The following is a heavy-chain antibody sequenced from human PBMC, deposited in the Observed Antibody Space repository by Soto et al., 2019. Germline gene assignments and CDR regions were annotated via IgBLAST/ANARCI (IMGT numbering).Heavy chain of an antibody. CDR1: GFIADDYA. CDR3: VKDMKWGGMTTIHYFDS. J-gene: IGHJ4*02. Sequence: EVQLVESGGGLVQPGRSLRLSCVASGFIADDYAMHWVRQAPGKGLEWVSGISSNSATINYADSVKGRFTISRDNPKNSLFLKMNRLRPEDTAFYYCVKDMKWGGMTTIHYFDSWGQGTLVTVSS. CDR2: ISSNSATI. V-gene: IGHV3-9*02. D-gene: IGHD4-17*01.